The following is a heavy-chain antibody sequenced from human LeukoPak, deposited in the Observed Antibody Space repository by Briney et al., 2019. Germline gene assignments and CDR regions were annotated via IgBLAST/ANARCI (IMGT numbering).Heavy chain of an antibody. J-gene: IGHJ3*02. Sequence: SVKDSCKASGGTFSSSAISWVRQAPGQGLEWMGGIIPIFGTANYAQKFQGRVTITADKSTSTAYMELSSLRSEDTAVYYCARGNTIFGVVIIRADAFDSWGQGTMVTVSS. CDR2: IIPIFGTA. D-gene: IGHD3-3*01. CDR3: ARGNTIFGVVIIRADAFDS. CDR1: GGTFSSSA. V-gene: IGHV1-69*06.